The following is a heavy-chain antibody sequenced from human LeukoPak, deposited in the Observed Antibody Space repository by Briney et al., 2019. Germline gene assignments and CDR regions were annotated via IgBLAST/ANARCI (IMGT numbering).Heavy chain of an antibody. D-gene: IGHD7-27*01. J-gene: IGHJ2*01. CDR1: GFILSDYY. Sequence: GGSLRLSCEASGFILSDYYMSWIRQAPGKGLEWISYMSSSSSSIAYSVDSVKGRFTISRDNAKNSLYLQMDSVTAEDSATYFWARVKGGEGTGDWSFDLGGRGTLVTVS. CDR3: ARVKGGEGTGDWSFDL. V-gene: IGHV3-11*01. CDR2: MSSSSSSIA.